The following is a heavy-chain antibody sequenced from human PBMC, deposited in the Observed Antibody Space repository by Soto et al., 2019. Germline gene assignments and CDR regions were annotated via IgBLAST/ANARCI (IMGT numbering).Heavy chain of an antibody. D-gene: IGHD6-13*01. CDR2: IYYSGST. CDR1: GGSISSYY. J-gene: IGHJ5*02. Sequence: QVQLQESGPGLVKPSETLSLTCTVSGGSISSYYWSWIRQPPGKGLEWIGYIYYSGSTNYNPSLKSRVTISVDTSKNQFSLKLSSVTAADTAVYYCARVGGKAEYGSSWYTWFDPWGQGTLVTVSS. CDR3: ARVGGKAEYGSSWYTWFDP. V-gene: IGHV4-59*01.